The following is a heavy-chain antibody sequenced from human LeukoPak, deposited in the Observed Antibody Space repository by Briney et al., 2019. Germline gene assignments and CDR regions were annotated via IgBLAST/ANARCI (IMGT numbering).Heavy chain of an antibody. D-gene: IGHD2-2*01. CDR2: LSSSGYST. Sequence: GGSLRLSCAASGFTFSSYAMSWVRQAPGKGLEWVSGLSSSGYSTYYADSVQGRFTISRDKSKNTLYLQMNSLRAEDTAVYYCAKGEWYQLQYFDYWGQGTLVTVSS. V-gene: IGHV3-23*01. J-gene: IGHJ4*02. CDR1: GFTFSSYA. CDR3: AKGEWYQLQYFDY.